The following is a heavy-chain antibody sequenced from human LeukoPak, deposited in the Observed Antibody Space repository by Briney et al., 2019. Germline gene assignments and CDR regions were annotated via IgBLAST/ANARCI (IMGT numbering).Heavy chain of an antibody. CDR3: AKDSSSSGWYGNFDY. J-gene: IGHJ4*02. D-gene: IGHD6-19*01. V-gene: IGHV3-43*01. CDR2: ISWDGGST. CDR1: GFTFDDYT. Sequence: GGSLRLSCAASGFTFDDYTMHWVRQAPGKGLEWVSLISWDGGSTYYADSVKGRFTISRDNSKNSLYLQMNSLRTEDTALYYCAKDSSSSGWYGNFDYWGQGTLVTVSS.